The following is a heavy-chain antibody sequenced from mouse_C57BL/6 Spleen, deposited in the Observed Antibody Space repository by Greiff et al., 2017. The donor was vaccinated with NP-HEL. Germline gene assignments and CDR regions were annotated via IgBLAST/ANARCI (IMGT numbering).Heavy chain of an antibody. V-gene: IGHV5-16*01. CDR3: ARAGDGHWYFDV. J-gene: IGHJ1*03. Sequence: EVKLVESEGGLVQPGSSMKLSCTASGFTFSDYYMAWVRQVPEKGLEWVANINYDGSSTYYLDSLKSRFIISRDNAKNILYLQMSSLKSEDTATYYCARAGDGHWYFDVWGTGTTVTVSS. CDR1: GFTFSDYY. CDR2: INYDGSST. D-gene: IGHD2-3*01.